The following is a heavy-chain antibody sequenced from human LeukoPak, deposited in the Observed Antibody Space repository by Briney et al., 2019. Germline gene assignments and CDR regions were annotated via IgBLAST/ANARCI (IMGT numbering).Heavy chain of an antibody. Sequence: PSETLSLTCTVSGGSISSSSYYWGWIRQPPGKGLKWIGSIYYSGSTYYNPSLKSRATISVDTSKNQFSLKLSSVTAADTAVYYCARAQMDPLRFLEWLPPNWFDPWGQGTLVTVSS. CDR2: IYYSGST. V-gene: IGHV4-39*07. CDR1: GGSISSSSYY. J-gene: IGHJ5*02. D-gene: IGHD3-3*01. CDR3: ARAQMDPLRFLEWLPPNWFDP.